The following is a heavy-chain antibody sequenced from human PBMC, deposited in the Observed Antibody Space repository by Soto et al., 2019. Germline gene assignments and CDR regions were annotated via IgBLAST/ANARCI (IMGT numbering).Heavy chain of an antibody. V-gene: IGHV3-23*01. CDR3: AKAVAGMVWHFDY. D-gene: IGHD6-19*01. CDR1: RFTFISYA. J-gene: IGHJ4*02. Sequence: GSLRLSCAASRFTFISYAMSWVRQAPGKGLEWVSAISGSGGSTYYADSVKGRFTISRDNSKNTLYLQMNSLRAEDTAVYYCAKAVAGMVWHFDYWGQGTLVTVSS. CDR2: ISGSGGST.